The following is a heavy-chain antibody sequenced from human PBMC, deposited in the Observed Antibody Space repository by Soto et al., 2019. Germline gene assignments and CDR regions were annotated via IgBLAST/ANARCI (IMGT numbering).Heavy chain of an antibody. J-gene: IGHJ6*02. CDR2: TYYRSKWYN. D-gene: IGHD2-15*01. CDR1: GDSVSSNSAA. CDR3: ARDLGGYCSGGSCYYYYYGMDV. Sequence: SQTLSLTCAISGDSVSSNSAAWNWIRQSPSRGLEWLGRTYYRSKWYNDYAVSVKSRITINPDTSKNQFSLQLNSVTPEDTAVYYCARDLGGYCSGGSCYYYYYGMDVWGQGTTVTVS. V-gene: IGHV6-1*01.